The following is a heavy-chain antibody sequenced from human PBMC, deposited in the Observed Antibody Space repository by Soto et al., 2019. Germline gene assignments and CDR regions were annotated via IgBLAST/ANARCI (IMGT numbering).Heavy chain of an antibody. D-gene: IGHD1-26*01. CDR3: AREWLNSGSSLDV. V-gene: IGHV3-30-3*01. CDR1: GFTFSSYA. J-gene: IGHJ6*01. Sequence: QVQLVESGGGVVQPGRSLRLSCAASGFTFSSYAMHWVRQAPGKGLEWVAVISYDGSNKYYADSVKGRFTISRDNSKNTLYLQMNSLRAEDTAVYYCAREWLNSGSSLDVW. CDR2: ISYDGSNK.